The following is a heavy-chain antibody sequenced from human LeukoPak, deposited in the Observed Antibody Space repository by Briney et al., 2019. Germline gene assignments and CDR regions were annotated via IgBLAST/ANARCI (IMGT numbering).Heavy chain of an antibody. CDR1: GFTFISYS. CDR2: IKQDGSEK. V-gene: IGHV3-7*01. D-gene: IGHD3-22*01. Sequence: GGSLRLSCAASGFTFISYSMSWVRQAPGKGLEWVANIKQDGSEKYYVDSVKGRFTISRDNAKNSLYLQMNSLRAEDTAVYYCARVGYYDSSGYYDDAFDIWGQGTMVTVSS. J-gene: IGHJ3*02. CDR3: ARVGYYDSSGYYDDAFDI.